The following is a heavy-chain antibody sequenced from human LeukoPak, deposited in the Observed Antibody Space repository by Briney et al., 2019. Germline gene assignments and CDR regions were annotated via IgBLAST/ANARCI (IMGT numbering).Heavy chain of an antibody. CDR3: ARDMVDCSSTSCYRVALDAFDI. CDR1: GGSISSGGYY. V-gene: IGHV4-30-2*01. CDR2: IYHSGST. J-gene: IGHJ3*02. Sequence: IPSQTLSLTCTVSGGSISSGGYYWSWIRQPPGKGLEWIGYIYHSGSTYYNPSLKSRVTISVDRSKNQFSLKLSSVTAADTAVYYCARDMVDCSSTSCYRVALDAFDIWGQGTMVTASS. D-gene: IGHD2-2*02.